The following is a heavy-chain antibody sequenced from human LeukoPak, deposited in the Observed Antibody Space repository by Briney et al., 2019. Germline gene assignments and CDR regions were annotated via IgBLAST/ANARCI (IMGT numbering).Heavy chain of an antibody. D-gene: IGHD3-10*01. J-gene: IGHJ6*03. Sequence: GGSLRLSCAASGFTFSSYWMSWVRQAPGKGLEWVANIKQDGSEKYYVDSVKGRFTISRDNAKNSLYLQMSSLRAEDTAVYYCASRRMGYYGSGSYYYYYYYMDVWGKGTTVTVSS. CDR1: GFTFSSYW. CDR3: ASRRMGYYGSGSYYYYYYYMDV. V-gene: IGHV3-7*01. CDR2: IKQDGSEK.